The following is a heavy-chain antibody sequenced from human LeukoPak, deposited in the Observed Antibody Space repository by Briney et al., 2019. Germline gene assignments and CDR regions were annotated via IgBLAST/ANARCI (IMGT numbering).Heavy chain of an antibody. CDR2: ISSSSSYI. J-gene: IGHJ3*02. V-gene: IGHV3-21*01. Sequence: PGGSLRLSCAASGFTFSSYSMNWVCQAPGKGLEWVSSISSSSSYIYYADSVKGRFTISRDNAKNSLYLQMNSLRAEDTAVYYCARDGRIRGAFDIWGQGTMVTVSS. CDR1: GFTFSSYS. CDR3: ARDGRIRGAFDI. D-gene: IGHD3-10*01.